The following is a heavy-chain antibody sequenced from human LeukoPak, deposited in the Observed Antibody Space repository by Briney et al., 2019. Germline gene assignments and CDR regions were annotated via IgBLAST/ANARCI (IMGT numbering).Heavy chain of an antibody. CDR3: ARAKASDAFDI. J-gene: IGHJ3*02. V-gene: IGHV4-61*02. D-gene: IGHD1-26*01. CDR2: IYTSGST. Sequence: SETLSLTCTVSGGSISSGSYYWSWIRQPAGKGLEWIGRIYTSGSTNYNPSLKSRVTISVDTSKNQFSLKLSSVTAADTAVYYCARAKASDAFDIWGQGTMVTASS. CDR1: GGSISSGSYY.